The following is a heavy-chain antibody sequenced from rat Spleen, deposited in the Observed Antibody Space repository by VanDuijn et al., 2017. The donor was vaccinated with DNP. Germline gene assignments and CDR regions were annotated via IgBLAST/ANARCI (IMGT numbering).Heavy chain of an antibody. CDR2: IWGDGST. J-gene: IGHJ2*01. Sequence: QVQLKESGPVLVQASETLSLTCTVSGFSLTSYDVHWVRQPPGKGLEWMGGIWGDGSTDYNSALKSRLSISRDTSKSQVFLKRNSLQTEDTAMYFCARNPIQWGFDYWGQGVMVTVSS. D-gene: IGHD1-1*01. CDR3: ARNPIQWGFDY. V-gene: IGHV2-1*01. CDR1: GFSLTSYD.